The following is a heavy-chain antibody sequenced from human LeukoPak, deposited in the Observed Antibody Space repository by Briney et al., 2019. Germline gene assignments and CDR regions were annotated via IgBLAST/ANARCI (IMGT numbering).Heavy chain of an antibody. V-gene: IGHV4-31*03. CDR1: GGSISSGGYY. J-gene: IGHJ4*02. CDR2: IYYSGST. Sequence: PSQTLTLTCTASGGSISSGGYYWSWIRQHPGKGLEWIGYIYYSGSTYYNPSLKSRVTISVDTSKNQFSLKLSSVTAADTAVYYCALYCSSTSCRRGAFDYWGQGTLVTVSS. CDR3: ALYCSSTSCRRGAFDY. D-gene: IGHD2-2*01.